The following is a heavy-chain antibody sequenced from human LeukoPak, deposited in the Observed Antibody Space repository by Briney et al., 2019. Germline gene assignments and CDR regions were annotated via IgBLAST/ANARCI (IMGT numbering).Heavy chain of an antibody. D-gene: IGHD3-22*01. V-gene: IGHV7-4-1*02. Sequence: ASVKVSCKASGYIFDIYAIIRVRQAPGQGLEWMGWINTNTGNPTYAQGFTGRFVFSLDTSVSTAYLQISRLKAEDTAVYYCARAGSSGDYYDSSGYYYDYWGQGTLVTVSS. CDR1: GYIFDIYA. CDR3: ARAGSSGDYYDSSGYYYDY. J-gene: IGHJ4*02. CDR2: INTNTGNP.